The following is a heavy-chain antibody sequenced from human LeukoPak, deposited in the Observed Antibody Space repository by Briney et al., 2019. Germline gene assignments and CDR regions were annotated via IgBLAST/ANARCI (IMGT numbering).Heavy chain of an antibody. J-gene: IGHJ4*02. CDR3: AKGASTDTNYCFDY. D-gene: IGHD1-1*01. CDR2: ISGSGGST. Sequence: GGSLRLSCTTSKFNFNSYGMTWVRQAPGRGLEWVSSISGSGGSTQYAASVQGRFTISRDNSKNTLYLQMNSLRAEDTAVYYCAKGASTDTNYCFDYWGQGTLVTVS. V-gene: IGHV3-23*01. CDR1: KFNFNSYG.